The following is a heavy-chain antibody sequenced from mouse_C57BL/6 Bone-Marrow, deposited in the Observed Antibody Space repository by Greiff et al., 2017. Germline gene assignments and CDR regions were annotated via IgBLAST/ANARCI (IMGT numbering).Heavy chain of an antibody. D-gene: IGHD1-1*01. CDR2: INPNNGGT. J-gene: IGHJ4*01. CDR1: GYTFTDYN. Sequence: EVQLVESGPELVKPGASVKMSCKASGYTFTDYNMHWVKQSHGKSLEWIGYINPNNGGTSYNQKFKGKATLTVNKSSSTAYMELRSLTSEDSAVYYCATYGYSAMDYWGQGTSVTVSS. CDR3: ATYGYSAMDY. V-gene: IGHV1-22*01.